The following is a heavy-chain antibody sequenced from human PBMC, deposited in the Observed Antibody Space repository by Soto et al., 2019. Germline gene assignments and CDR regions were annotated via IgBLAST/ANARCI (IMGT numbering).Heavy chain of an antibody. J-gene: IGHJ4*02. CDR3: AKDYGPPRHSGYKDPCFDY. CDR1: GFTFDDYA. V-gene: IGHV3-9*01. Sequence: HPGGSLRLSCAASGFTFDDYAMHWVRQAPGKGLEWVSGISWNSGSIGYADSVKGRFTISRDNAKNSLYLQMNSLRAEDTALYYCAKDYGPPRHSGYKDPCFDYWGQGTLVTVSS. D-gene: IGHD5-12*01. CDR2: ISWNSGSI.